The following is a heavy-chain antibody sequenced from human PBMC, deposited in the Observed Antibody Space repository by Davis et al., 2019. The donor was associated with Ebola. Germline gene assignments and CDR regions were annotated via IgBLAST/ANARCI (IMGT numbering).Heavy chain of an antibody. V-gene: IGHV3-9*01. CDR1: GFTFDDYA. CDR3: ARDMAEWELMWDYFDY. Sequence: SLKISCAASGFTFDDYAMHWVRQAPGKGLEWVSGISWNSGSIGYADSVKGRFTISRDNAKNSLYLQMNSLRAEDTAVYYCARDMAEWELMWDYFDYWGQGTLVTVSS. CDR2: ISWNSGSI. J-gene: IGHJ4*02. D-gene: IGHD1-26*01.